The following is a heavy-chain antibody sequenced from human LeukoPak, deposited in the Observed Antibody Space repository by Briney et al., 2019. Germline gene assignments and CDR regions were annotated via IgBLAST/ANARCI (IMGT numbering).Heavy chain of an antibody. CDR3: ARDLDTPEATSRIDY. CDR2: KKQDGSEK. Sequence: GGSLRLSCAASGFTFSSYGMSWVRQAPGKGLEWVANKKQDGSEKYCVDSVKGRFTISRDNAKNSLYLKINSLRPEDTAVYYCARDLDTPEATSRIDYWGQGTLVTVSS. D-gene: IGHD5-18*01. CDR1: GFTFSSYG. V-gene: IGHV3-7*01. J-gene: IGHJ4*02.